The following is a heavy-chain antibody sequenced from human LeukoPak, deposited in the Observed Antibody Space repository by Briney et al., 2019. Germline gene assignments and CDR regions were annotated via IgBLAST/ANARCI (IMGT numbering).Heavy chain of an antibody. CDR2: INHSGST. J-gene: IGHJ5*02. Sequence: SETLSLTCAVYGGSFSGYYWSWIRQPPGKGLEWIGEINHSGSTNYNPSLKSRVTISVDASKNQFPLKLSSVTAADTAEYYCARVWFGDWFDPWGQGTLVTVSS. V-gene: IGHV4-34*01. CDR1: GGSFSGYY. D-gene: IGHD3-10*01. CDR3: ARVWFGDWFDP.